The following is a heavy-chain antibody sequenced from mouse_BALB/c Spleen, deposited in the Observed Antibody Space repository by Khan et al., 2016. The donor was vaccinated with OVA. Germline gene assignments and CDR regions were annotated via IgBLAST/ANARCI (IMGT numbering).Heavy chain of an antibody. J-gene: IGHJ2*01. CDR3: ARSYFYGYYFDQ. Sequence: EVHLVESGGGLVQPGGSRKLSCVASGFTFSSFGMHWVRQAPEKGLEWVAYISGDSSTIYYTDTVMGRFTISRDNPKNTLFLQMTSLRSEDMAMYYCARSYFYGYYFDQWGQGTTLTVSS. V-gene: IGHV5-17*02. D-gene: IGHD1-1*01. CDR2: ISGDSSTI. CDR1: GFTFSSFG.